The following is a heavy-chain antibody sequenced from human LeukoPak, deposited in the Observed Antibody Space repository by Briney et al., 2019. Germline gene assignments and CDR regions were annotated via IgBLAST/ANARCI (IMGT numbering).Heavy chain of an antibody. Sequence: GESLNISCKGSGYSVTSYWIGWVRQMPGKGLEWMGIIYPGDSDTRYSPSFQGQVTISADKSISTAYLQWSSLKASDTAMYYCARLRSAYGDYGDAFDIWGQGTMVTVSS. CDR2: IYPGDSDT. CDR1: GYSVTSYW. V-gene: IGHV5-51*01. CDR3: ARLRSAYGDYGDAFDI. D-gene: IGHD4-17*01. J-gene: IGHJ3*02.